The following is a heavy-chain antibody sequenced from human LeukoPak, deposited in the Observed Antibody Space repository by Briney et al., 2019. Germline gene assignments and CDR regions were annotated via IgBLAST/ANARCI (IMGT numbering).Heavy chain of an antibody. CDR1: GFTFTSYA. J-gene: IGHJ6*03. CDR3: AKNHNYYGSGGTHYYYYCYMDV. V-gene: IGHV3-23*01. D-gene: IGHD3-10*01. Sequence: PGGSLRLSCAASGFTFTSYAMGWVRQAPGKGLEWVSAIRGSGSSTYYADSVKGRFTISRDNSKNTLYLQMNSLRAEDTAVYYCAKNHNYYGSGGTHYYYYCYMDVWGKGTTVTVSS. CDR2: IRGSGSST.